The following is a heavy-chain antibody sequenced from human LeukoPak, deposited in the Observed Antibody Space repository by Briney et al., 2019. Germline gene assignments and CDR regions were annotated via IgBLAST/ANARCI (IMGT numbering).Heavy chain of an antibody. CDR2: ISGSGGST. CDR3: AKVSMTTDAFDI. D-gene: IGHD2/OR15-2a*01. CDR1: GFTFSSYG. Sequence: GGSLRLSCAASGFTFSSYGIHWVRQAPGKGLEWVSAISGSGGSTYYADSVTGRFTISRDNSKNTLYLQMNSLRAEDTAVYYCAKVSMTTDAFDIWGQGTMVTVSS. V-gene: IGHV3-23*01. J-gene: IGHJ3*02.